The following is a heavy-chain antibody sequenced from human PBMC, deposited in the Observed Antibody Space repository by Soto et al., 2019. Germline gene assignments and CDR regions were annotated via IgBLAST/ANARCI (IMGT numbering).Heavy chain of an antibody. CDR3: ARRAGYYCYFEN. CDR1: GGSINRSF. Sequence: QVQLQESGPGLVKPSETLSLTCSVAGGSINRSFWSWLRQSPGKGLEWIGYIYSSGSTSYNPSLKSRVTMSVDASNNQFYLNLRSVTAADTAVYYCARRAGYYCYFENWGQGTLVTVSA. CDR2: IYSSGST. D-gene: IGHD3-9*01. J-gene: IGHJ4*02. V-gene: IGHV4-4*08.